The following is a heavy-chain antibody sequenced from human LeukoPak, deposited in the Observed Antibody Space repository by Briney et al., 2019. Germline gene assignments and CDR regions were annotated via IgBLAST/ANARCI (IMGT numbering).Heavy chain of an antibody. CDR1: GFTFDDYT. CDR2: ISWDGGST. CDR3: AKDYVRYCSSTSCFPGDY. D-gene: IGHD2-2*01. V-gene: IGHV3-43*01. Sequence: GGSLRLSCAASGFTFDDYTMHWVRQAPGKGLEWVSLISWDGGSTYYADSVKGRFTISRDNSKNSLYLQMNSLGTEDTALYYCAKDYVRYCSSTSCFPGDYWGQGTLVTVSS. J-gene: IGHJ4*02.